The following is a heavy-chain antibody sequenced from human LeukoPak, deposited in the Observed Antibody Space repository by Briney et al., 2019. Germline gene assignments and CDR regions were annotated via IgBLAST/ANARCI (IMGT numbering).Heavy chain of an antibody. V-gene: IGHV4-59*01. D-gene: IGHD3-3*01. CDR2: IYYSGST. J-gene: IGHJ6*03. CDR1: GGSISSYY. CDR3: ARDKRGLEWLSHYYYYYYMDV. Sequence: PSETLSLTCTVSGGSISSYYWSWIRQPPGKGLEWIGYIYYSGSTNYNPSLKSRVTISVDTSKNQFSLKLSSVTAADTAVYYCARDKRGLEWLSHYYYYYYMDVWGKGTTVTVSS.